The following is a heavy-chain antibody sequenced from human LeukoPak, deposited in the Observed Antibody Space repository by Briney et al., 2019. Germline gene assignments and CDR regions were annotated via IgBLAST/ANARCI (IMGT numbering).Heavy chain of an antibody. CDR1: GYTFTGYY. CDR3: ARVGIAAAGHAFDI. D-gene: IGHD6-13*01. Sequence: ASVKVSCKASGYTFTGYYMHWVRQAPGQGLEWMGWINPNSGGTNYAQKFQGRVTMTRDTSISTAYMELSRLRSDDTAVYYCARVGIAAAGHAFDIWGQGTMVTVSS. CDR2: INPNSGGT. V-gene: IGHV1-2*02. J-gene: IGHJ3*02.